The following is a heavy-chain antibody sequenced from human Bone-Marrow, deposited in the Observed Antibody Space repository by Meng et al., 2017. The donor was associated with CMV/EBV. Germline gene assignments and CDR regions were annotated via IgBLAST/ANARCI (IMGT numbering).Heavy chain of an antibody. Sequence: GGSLRLSCAASGFTFSSYAMHWVRQAPGKGLEWVAVISYDGSNKYYADSVKGRFTISRDNSKNTLYLQMNSLRAEDTAVYYCARGRRRWELLFDYWGQGTLVTVSS. J-gene: IGHJ4*02. V-gene: IGHV3-30*04. D-gene: IGHD1-26*01. CDR1: GFTFSSYA. CDR2: ISYDGSNK. CDR3: ARGRRRWELLFDY.